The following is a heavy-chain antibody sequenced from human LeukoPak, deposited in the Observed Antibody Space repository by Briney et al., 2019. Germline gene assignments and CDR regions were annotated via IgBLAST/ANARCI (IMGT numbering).Heavy chain of an antibody. Sequence: GGSLRLSCAASGFTFSSYGMSWVRQAPGKGLGWVSAISGSGGSTYYADSVKGRFTISRDNSKNRLYLQMNSLRDEDTAIYYCARDTLEYSNSPDALDIWGQGTMVTVSS. D-gene: IGHD4-23*01. V-gene: IGHV3-23*01. CDR3: ARDTLEYSNSPDALDI. CDR1: GFTFSSYG. CDR2: ISGSGGST. J-gene: IGHJ3*02.